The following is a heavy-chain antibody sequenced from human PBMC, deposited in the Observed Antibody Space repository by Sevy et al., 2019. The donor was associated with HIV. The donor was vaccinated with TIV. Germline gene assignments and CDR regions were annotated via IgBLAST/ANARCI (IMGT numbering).Heavy chain of an antibody. V-gene: IGHV4-39*01. D-gene: IGHD6-25*01. CDR2: VSKSGTT. J-gene: IGHJ5*02. CDR1: GGSISTSTYF. Sequence: SETLSLTCTVSGGSISTSTYFWGWIRQSPGKGLDWIGSVSKSGTTFYNPSLKSRVTVSVDTSKNRFSLDLTSITASDTAVYYCARISATALTDPWGHGTLVTVSS. CDR3: ARISATALTDP.